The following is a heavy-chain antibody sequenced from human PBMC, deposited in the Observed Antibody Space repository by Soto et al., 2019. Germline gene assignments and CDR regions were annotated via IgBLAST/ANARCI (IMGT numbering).Heavy chain of an antibody. V-gene: IGHV1-2*02. CDR1: GYTFTAYY. J-gene: IGHJ4*02. CDR2: INPSSGTT. D-gene: IGHD6-13*01. CDR3: ARGRIAAAAYYFDY. Sequence: GASVKVSCKASGYTFTAYYMHWVRQAPGQGLEWMGWINPSSGTTNYAQKFQGGVTMTRDTSISTAYVELSSLRSDDTAIYYCARGRIAAAAYYFDYWGQGTLVTAPQ.